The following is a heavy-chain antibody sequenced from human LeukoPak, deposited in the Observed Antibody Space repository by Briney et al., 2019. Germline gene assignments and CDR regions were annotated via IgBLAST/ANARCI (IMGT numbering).Heavy chain of an antibody. CDR2: IYYSGST. D-gene: IGHD3-9*01. Sequence: KTSETLSLTCTVSGGSISSSSYYWGWIRQPPGKGLEWIGSIYYSGSTYYNPSLKSRVTISVDTSKNQFSLKLSSVTAADTAVYYCARELRYFDFYYYYYMDVWGKGTTVTVSS. J-gene: IGHJ6*03. CDR1: GGSISSSSYY. V-gene: IGHV4-39*07. CDR3: ARELRYFDFYYYYYMDV.